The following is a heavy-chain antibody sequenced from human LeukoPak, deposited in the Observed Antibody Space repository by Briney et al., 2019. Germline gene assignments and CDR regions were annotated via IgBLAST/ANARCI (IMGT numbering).Heavy chain of an antibody. D-gene: IGHD2-21*02. V-gene: IGHV3-21*01. CDR2: IDSSSSYI. J-gene: IGHJ6*02. Sequence: GGSLRLSCAASGFTFSSYSMNWVRQAPGKGLEWVSSIDSSSSYIYYADSVKGRFTISRDSAKNSLYLQMDSLRAEDTAVYYCASMMEVVTVNRNYYYYYGMDVWGQGTTVTVSS. CDR3: ASMMEVVTVNRNYYYYYGMDV. CDR1: GFTFSSYS.